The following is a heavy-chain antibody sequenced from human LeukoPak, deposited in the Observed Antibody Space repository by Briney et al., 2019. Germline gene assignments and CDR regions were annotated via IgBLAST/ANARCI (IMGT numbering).Heavy chain of an antibody. CDR1: RYTFTSYD. V-gene: IGHV1-8*01. CDR3: ARSTYGDYDLYFDY. CDR2: MNPNSGNT. Sequence: ASVKVSCKASRYTFTSYDINWVRQATGQGLEWMGWMNPNSGNTGYAQKFQGRVTMTRNTSISTAYMELSSLRSEDTAVYYCARSTYGDYDLYFDYWGQGTLVTVSS. D-gene: IGHD4-17*01. J-gene: IGHJ4*02.